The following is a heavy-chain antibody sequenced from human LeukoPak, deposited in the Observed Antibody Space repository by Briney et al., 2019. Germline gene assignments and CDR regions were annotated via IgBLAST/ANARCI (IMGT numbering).Heavy chain of an antibody. V-gene: IGHV3-21*01. D-gene: IGHD4-17*01. Sequence: GGSLRLSCAASGFTFSSYSMNWVRQAPGKGPEWVSAISNSSSYIYYADSVKGRFTISRDNAKNSLYLQMNSLRAEDTAVYYCARDSPYGDYEVGYYFDYWGQGTLVTVSS. J-gene: IGHJ4*02. CDR3: ARDSPYGDYEVGYYFDY. CDR1: GFTFSSYS. CDR2: ISNSSSYI.